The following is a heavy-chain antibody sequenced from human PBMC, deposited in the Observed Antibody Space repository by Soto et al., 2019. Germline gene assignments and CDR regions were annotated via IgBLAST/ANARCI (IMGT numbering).Heavy chain of an antibody. CDR3: AKVAAAGYDYFDY. J-gene: IGHJ4*02. Sequence: SETLSLTCTVSGGSISSYYWSWIRQPPGKGLEWIGYIYSGGTTNYNPSLKSRVTISVETSKNQFSLRLSSVTAADTAVYYCAKVAAAGYDYFDYWGQGTLVTVSS. D-gene: IGHD6-13*01. V-gene: IGHV4-59*08. CDR2: IYSGGTT. CDR1: GGSISSYY.